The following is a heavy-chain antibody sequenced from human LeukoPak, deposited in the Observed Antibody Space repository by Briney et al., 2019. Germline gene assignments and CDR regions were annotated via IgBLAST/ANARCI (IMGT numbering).Heavy chain of an antibody. Sequence: PGGSLRLSCAASGFTVSSNYMSWVRQAPGKGLEWVSVIYSGGSTYYADSVKGRFTISRDNSKNTLYLQMNSLRAEDTAVYYCARGPYDYAWGSYRYPLDYWGQGTLVTVSS. CDR2: IYSGGST. V-gene: IGHV3-66*01. J-gene: IGHJ4*02. CDR1: GFTVSSNY. D-gene: IGHD3-16*02. CDR3: ARGPYDYAWGSYRYPLDY.